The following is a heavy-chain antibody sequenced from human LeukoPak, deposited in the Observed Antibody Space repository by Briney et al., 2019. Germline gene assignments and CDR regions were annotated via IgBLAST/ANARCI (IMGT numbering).Heavy chain of an antibody. CDR3: AKGAPYYDILTGYYPLDP. CDR1: GFTFSSYV. V-gene: IGHV3-23*01. Sequence: GGSLRLSCAASGFTFSSYVMSWVRQAPGKGLEWVSAISGSGGSTYYADSVKGRFTISRDNSKNTLYLQMNSLRAEDTAVYYCAKGAPYYDILTGYYPLDPWGQGTLVTVSS. D-gene: IGHD3-9*01. CDR2: ISGSGGST. J-gene: IGHJ5*02.